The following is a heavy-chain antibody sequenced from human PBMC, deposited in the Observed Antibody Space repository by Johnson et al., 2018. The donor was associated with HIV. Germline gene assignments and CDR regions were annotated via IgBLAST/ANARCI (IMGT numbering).Heavy chain of an antibody. J-gene: IGHJ3*02. Sequence: QVQLVESGGGLIQPGGSLRLSCAASGFTVSDKYISWVRQAPGKGLEWVAVISYDGSNKYYADSVKGRFTISRDNSKNTRYLQMNSLRAEDTAVFYCARAYNDAFDIWGQGTMVTVSS. CDR3: ARAYNDAFDI. CDR1: GFTVSDKY. CDR2: ISYDGSNK. D-gene: IGHD5-24*01. V-gene: IGHV3-30-3*01.